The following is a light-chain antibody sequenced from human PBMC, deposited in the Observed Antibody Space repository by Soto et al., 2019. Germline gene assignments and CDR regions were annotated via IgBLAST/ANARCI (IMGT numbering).Light chain of an antibody. J-gene: IGKJ1*01. CDR3: QRRSNWPPTWT. CDR1: QSLTYN. V-gene: IGKV3-11*01. Sequence: EIVMTQSPATLSVTPGQRSTLSCRASQSLTYNVAWYQQKPGQAPRLLIYDASTRATGIPARFSGSGSGTDFTLTISRLEPEDFAVYYCQRRSNWPPTWTFGQGTKVDI. CDR2: DAS.